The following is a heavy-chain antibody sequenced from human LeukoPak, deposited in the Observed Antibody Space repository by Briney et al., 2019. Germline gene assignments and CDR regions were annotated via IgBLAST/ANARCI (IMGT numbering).Heavy chain of an antibody. J-gene: IGHJ4*02. D-gene: IGHD2-8*01. CDR2: IYHSGST. V-gene: IGHV4-38-2*01. Sequence: SETLSLTRAVSGYSISSGYYWGWIRQPPGKGLEWIGSIYHSGSTYYNPSLKSRVTISVDTSKNQFSLKLSSVTAADTAVYYCARDLLGYCTNGVCYTGFDYWGQGTLVTVSS. CDR3: ARDLLGYCTNGVCYTGFDY. CDR1: GYSISSGYY.